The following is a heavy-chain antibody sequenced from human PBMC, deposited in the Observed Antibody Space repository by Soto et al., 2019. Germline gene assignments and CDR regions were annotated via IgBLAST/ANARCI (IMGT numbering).Heavy chain of an antibody. Sequence: VGSLRLSCTASGFTFSNYAMSWVRQAPGKGLEWVSAITRTDSTYYADSVKGRFTISRDNSRNTLYLQMNSLGAEDAALYYCAKALVGEVGATDYWGQGTLVTVSS. CDR1: GFTFSNYA. D-gene: IGHD1-26*01. CDR3: AKALVGEVGATDY. V-gene: IGHV3-23*01. J-gene: IGHJ4*02. CDR2: ITRTDST.